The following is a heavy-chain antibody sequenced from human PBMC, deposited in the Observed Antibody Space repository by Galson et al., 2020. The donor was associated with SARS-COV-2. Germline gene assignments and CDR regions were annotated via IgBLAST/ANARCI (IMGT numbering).Heavy chain of an antibody. CDR2: ISYDGSNK. CDR1: GFTFSSYA. CDR3: ARDLYDFWSGPFLGQNWFDP. J-gene: IGHJ5*02. V-gene: IGHV3-30*04. D-gene: IGHD3-3*01. Sequence: GGSLRLSCAASGFTFSSYAMHWVRQAPGKGLEWVAVISYDGSNKYYEDSVKGRFTISRDNSKNTLYMKMNSLRAEDTAVYYCARDLYDFWSGPFLGQNWFDPWGQGTLVTVSS.